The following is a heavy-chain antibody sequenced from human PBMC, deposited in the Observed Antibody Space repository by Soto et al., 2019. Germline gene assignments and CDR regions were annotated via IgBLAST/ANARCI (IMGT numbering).Heavy chain of an antibody. CDR3: ARHIHNQGFEYYFDS. CDR1: GGSITSSGSA. CDR2: IDYSGNI. J-gene: IGHJ4*02. Sequence: QLQLQESGPGLVKPSETLSLTCNASGGSITSSGSAWGWIRQSPGKGLEGMGTIDYSGNIYYIPSLKSRITISVDTSKTQISLQLSSVNAADTAVYYCARHIHNQGFEYYFDSWGQGTLVSVSS. D-gene: IGHD1-1*01. V-gene: IGHV4-39*01.